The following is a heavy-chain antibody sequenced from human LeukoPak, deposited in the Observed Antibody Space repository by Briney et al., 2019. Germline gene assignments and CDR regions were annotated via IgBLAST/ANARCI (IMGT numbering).Heavy chain of an antibody. Sequence: GASVKVSCKASGGTFSSYAISWVRQAPGQGLEWMGRIIPIFGTANYAQKFQGRVTITADKSTSTAYMELSSLRSEDTAVYYCARALAGQRIAVAGSGSAIDYWGQGTLVTVSS. V-gene: IGHV1-69*06. CDR1: GGTFSSYA. J-gene: IGHJ4*02. D-gene: IGHD6-19*01. CDR3: ARALAGQRIAVAGSGSAIDY. CDR2: IIPIFGTA.